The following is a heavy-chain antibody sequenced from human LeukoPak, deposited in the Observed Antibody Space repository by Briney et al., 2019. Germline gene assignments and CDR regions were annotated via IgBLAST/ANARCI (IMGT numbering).Heavy chain of an antibody. CDR1: GFTFDDYA. V-gene: IGHV3-9*01. J-gene: IGHJ4*02. D-gene: IGHD5-24*01. Sequence: PGGSLRLSCAASGFTFDDYAMHWVRQAPGKGLEWVSGISWNSGSIGYADSVKGRFTISRDNAKNSLYLQMNSLRAEDTALYYCAKDMAEMATIGCDYWGQGTLVTVSS. CDR3: AKDMAEMATIGCDY. CDR2: ISWNSGSI.